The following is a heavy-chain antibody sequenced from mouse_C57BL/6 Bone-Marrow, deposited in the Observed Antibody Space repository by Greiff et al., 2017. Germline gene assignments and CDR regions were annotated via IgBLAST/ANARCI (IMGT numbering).Heavy chain of an antibody. CDR3: ARPYYSNDWYFDG. V-gene: IGHV1-55*01. D-gene: IGHD2-5*01. CDR1: GYTFTSYW. CDR2: IYPGSGST. J-gene: IGHJ1*03. Sequence: QVQLQQPGAELVKPGASVKMSCKASGYTFTSYWITWVKQRPGQGLEWIGDIYPGSGSTNYNEKVKSKATLTVETSSSTSYMQLSSLTSEDSAVYYCARPYYSNDWYFDGWGTGTTVTVSS.